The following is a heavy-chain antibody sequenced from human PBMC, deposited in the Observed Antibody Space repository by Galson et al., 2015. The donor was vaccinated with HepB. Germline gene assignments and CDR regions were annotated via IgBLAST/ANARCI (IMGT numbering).Heavy chain of an antibody. D-gene: IGHD3-10*01. V-gene: IGHV3-30*18. CDR2: ISYDGSNK. CDR3: AKDAYGDGMYNWFDP. Sequence: SLRLSCAASGFIFSGYGMHWVRQAPGKGLDWVAVISYDGSNKYYADSVKGRFTISRDNSKNTLYLQMNSLRAEDTAVYYCAKDAYGDGMYNWFDPWGQGALVTVSS. J-gene: IGHJ5*02. CDR1: GFIFSGYG.